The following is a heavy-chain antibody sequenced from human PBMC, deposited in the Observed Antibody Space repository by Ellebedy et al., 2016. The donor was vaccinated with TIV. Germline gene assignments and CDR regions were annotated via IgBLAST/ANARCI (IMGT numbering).Heavy chain of an antibody. V-gene: IGHV4-59*08. CDR2: IYYSGST. CDR3: ARVGGAGGDIVVVPAASSDYYYGMDV. Sequence: MPSETLSLTCTVSGGSISSYYWSWIRQPPGKGLEWIGYIYYSGSTNYNPSLKSRVTISVDTSKNQFSLKLSSVTAADTAVYYCARVGGAGGDIVVVPAASSDYYYGMDVWGQGTTVTVSS. J-gene: IGHJ6*02. CDR1: GGSISSYY. D-gene: IGHD2-2*01.